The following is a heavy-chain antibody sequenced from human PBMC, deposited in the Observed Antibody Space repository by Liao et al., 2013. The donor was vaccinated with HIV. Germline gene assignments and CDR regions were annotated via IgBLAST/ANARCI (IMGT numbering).Heavy chain of an antibody. CDR3: ARGPITIFGVVIRGGAFDY. D-gene: IGHD3-3*01. Sequence: QLQLQESGPGLVKPSETLSLSCIVSGGSISSSNYYWGWVRQPPGKGLEWIGSIYYSGSTYYNPSLKSRVAISVDTSKNQFSLKLSSVTAADTAVYYCARGPITIFGVVIRGGAFDYWGQGTLVTVSS. CDR2: IYYSGST. J-gene: IGHJ4*02. CDR1: GGSISSSNYY. V-gene: IGHV4-39*07.